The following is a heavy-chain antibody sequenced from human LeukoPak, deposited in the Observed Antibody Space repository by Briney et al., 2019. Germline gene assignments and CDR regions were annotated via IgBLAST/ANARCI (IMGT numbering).Heavy chain of an antibody. CDR3: ATGNYYDSRGYYTFGH. D-gene: IGHD3-22*01. Sequence: QPGRSLRLSCAASGFTFSSYGMHWVRQAPGKGLEWVAVIWYDGSNKYYADSVKGRFTISRDNSKNTLYLQMSSLRAEDTAVYYCATGNYYDSRGYYTFGHWGQGTLVTVSS. CDR1: GFTFSSYG. J-gene: IGHJ4*02. CDR2: IWYDGSNK. V-gene: IGHV3-33*01.